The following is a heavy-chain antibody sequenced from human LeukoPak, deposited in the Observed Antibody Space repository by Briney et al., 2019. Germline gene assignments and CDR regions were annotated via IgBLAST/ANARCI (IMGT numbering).Heavy chain of an antibody. J-gene: IGHJ6*03. Sequence: GESLKISCKGSGYSFISYWIGWVRQMPGKGLEWMGIIYPGDSETKYSPSFQGQVTISVDKSINTAYLEWSSLKASDTAIYYCARQGAAGKYYYYYMDVWGKGTTVTVSS. V-gene: IGHV5-51*01. CDR2: IYPGDSET. CDR3: ARQGAAGKYYYYYMDV. CDR1: GYSFISYW. D-gene: IGHD6-13*01.